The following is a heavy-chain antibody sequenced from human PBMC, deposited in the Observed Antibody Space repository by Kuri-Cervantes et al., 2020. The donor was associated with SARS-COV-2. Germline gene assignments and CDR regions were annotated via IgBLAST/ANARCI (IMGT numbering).Heavy chain of an antibody. Sequence: GESLKISCAASGFTFSDYYMNWVRQAPGKGLEWVSSISSSSSYIYNADSVKGRFTISRDNAKNSLYLQMNSLRAEDTAVYYCARDWAPWVAAREFDYWGQGTLVTGSS. CDR1: GFTFSDYY. CDR2: ISSSSSYI. D-gene: IGHD6-6*01. J-gene: IGHJ4*02. CDR3: ARDWAPWVAAREFDY. V-gene: IGHV3-21*01.